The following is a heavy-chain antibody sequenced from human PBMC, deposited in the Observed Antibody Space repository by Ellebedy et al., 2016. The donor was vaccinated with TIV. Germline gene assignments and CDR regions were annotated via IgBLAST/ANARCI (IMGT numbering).Heavy chain of an antibody. Sequence: GESLKISXGASGFTFSSYSMNWLRQAPGKGLEWVSYIASSSSTIYYADSVKGRFTISRDNASTSLYLQLNSLWAEDTAVYYCARGRYNWNDAGYFDSWGQGTLVTVSS. CDR2: IASSSSTI. V-gene: IGHV3-48*04. CDR3: ARGRYNWNDAGYFDS. D-gene: IGHD1-1*01. J-gene: IGHJ4*02. CDR1: GFTFSSYS.